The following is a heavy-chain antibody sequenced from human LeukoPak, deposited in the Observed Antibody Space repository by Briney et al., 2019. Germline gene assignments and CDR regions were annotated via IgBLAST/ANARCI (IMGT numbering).Heavy chain of an antibody. CDR2: ISWNSGSI. CDR3: ARGHRVAGATGSSDY. CDR1: GFIFNNYA. D-gene: IGHD1-26*01. Sequence: PGRSLRLSCAGSGFIFNNYAMHWVRQPPGKGLEWVSGISWNSGSIDYADSVKGRFTISRDNAKNSLYLQMNSLRAEDTAVYYCARGHRVAGATGSSDYWGQGTLVTVSS. J-gene: IGHJ4*02. V-gene: IGHV3-9*01.